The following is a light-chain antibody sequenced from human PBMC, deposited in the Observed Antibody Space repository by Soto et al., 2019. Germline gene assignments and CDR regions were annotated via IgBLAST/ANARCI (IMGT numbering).Light chain of an antibody. J-gene: IGKJ1*01. CDR3: QQYDQWWT. CDR1: QSVSSN. Sequence: IVITQSPATLSVSPGERATLSCRASQSVSSNLAWYQQKPGQAPRLLIYGASTRATGIPARFSGSGSGTEYSLTISSLQSEDFGVYLCQQYDQWWTFGQGTKVDIK. CDR2: GAS. V-gene: IGKV3-15*01.